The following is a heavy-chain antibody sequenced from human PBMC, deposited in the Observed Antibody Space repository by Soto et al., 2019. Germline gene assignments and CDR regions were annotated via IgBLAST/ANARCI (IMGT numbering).Heavy chain of an antibody. J-gene: IGHJ4*02. CDR1: GFTFSSYC. V-gene: IGHV3-7*01. CDR3: ARDGYSSSWDPFDY. Sequence: LRLSCAASGFTFSSYCMSWVRQAPGKGLEWVANIKQDGSEKYYVDSVKGRFTISRDNAKNSLYLQMNSLRAEDTAVYYCARDGYSSSWDPFDYWGQGTLVTVSS. CDR2: IKQDGSEK. D-gene: IGHD6-13*01.